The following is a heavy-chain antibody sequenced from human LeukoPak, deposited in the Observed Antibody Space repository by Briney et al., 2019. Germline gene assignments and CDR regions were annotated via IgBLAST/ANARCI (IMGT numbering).Heavy chain of an antibody. CDR3: ARALLKQQLVRNYYYYYGMDV. Sequence: SETLSLTCAVYGGSFSGYYWSWIRQPPGKGLEWIGEINHSGSTNYNPFLKSRVTISVDTSKNQFSLKLSSVTAADTAVYYCARALLKQQLVRNYYYYYGMDVWGQGTTVTVSS. V-gene: IGHV4-34*01. J-gene: IGHJ6*02. CDR1: GGSFSGYY. CDR2: INHSGST. D-gene: IGHD6-13*01.